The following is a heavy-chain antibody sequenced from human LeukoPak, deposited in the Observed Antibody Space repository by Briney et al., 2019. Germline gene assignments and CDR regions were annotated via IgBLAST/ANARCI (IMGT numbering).Heavy chain of an antibody. CDR1: GFTFSTYS. CDR2: ISGSGGST. J-gene: IGHJ4*02. CDR3: AKDDAWLRFGE. V-gene: IGHV3-23*01. Sequence: GGSLRLSCAASGFTFSTYSMNWVRQAPGKGLEWVSAISGSGGSTYYADSVKGRFTISRDNSKNTLYLQMNSLRAEDTAVYYCAKDDAWLRFGEWSQGTLVTVSS. D-gene: IGHD3-10*01.